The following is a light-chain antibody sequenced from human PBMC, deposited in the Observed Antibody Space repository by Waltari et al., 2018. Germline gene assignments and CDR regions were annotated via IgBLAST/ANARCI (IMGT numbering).Light chain of an antibody. J-gene: IGKJ4*01. CDR2: RAS. Sequence: EIVMTQSPATLSVSPGERAALSCRASPTINSHLAWYQLKPGQAPRLLMYRASTRATGIPARFSGSGSETEFTLTISSLQSEDFAVYSCQQRDSWPRTFGGGTKVEFK. CDR1: PTINSH. V-gene: IGKV3-15*01. CDR3: QQRDSWPRT.